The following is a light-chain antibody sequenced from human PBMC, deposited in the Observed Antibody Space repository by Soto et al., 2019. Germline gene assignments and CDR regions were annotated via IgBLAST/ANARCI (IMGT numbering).Light chain of an antibody. CDR2: DVS. V-gene: IGLV2-14*01. Sequence: SELSRLAYGAGFDGRSITISCNGTSSDVGGYNYVSWYQQYPGKAPKVMIYDVSNRPSGVSNRFSGSKSGNTASLPISGLQAEDEADYYCISYTSSSTLEVFGTGTKVTVL. J-gene: IGLJ1*01. CDR3: ISYTSSSTLEV. CDR1: SSDVGGYNY.